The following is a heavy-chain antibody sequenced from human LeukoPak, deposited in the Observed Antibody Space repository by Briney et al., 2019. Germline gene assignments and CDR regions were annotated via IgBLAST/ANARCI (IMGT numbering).Heavy chain of an antibody. CDR3: ARDRLSSSSAFDP. J-gene: IGHJ5*02. Sequence: GSVKLSDNASGYTFTSYGISWVRQAPGQGLEWMGWISAYNGNTNYAQKLQGRVTMTTDTSTSTAYMELRSLRSDDTAVYYCARDRLSSSSAFDPWGQGTLVTVSS. CDR2: ISAYNGNT. CDR1: GYTFTSYG. D-gene: IGHD6-13*01. V-gene: IGHV1-18*01.